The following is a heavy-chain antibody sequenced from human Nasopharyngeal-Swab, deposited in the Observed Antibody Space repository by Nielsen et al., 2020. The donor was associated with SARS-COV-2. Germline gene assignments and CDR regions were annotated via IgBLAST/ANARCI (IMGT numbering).Heavy chain of an antibody. CDR1: GFTFGDYA. CDR2: IRSKAYGGTT. V-gene: IGHV3-49*04. D-gene: IGHD1-14*01. J-gene: IGHJ6*04. Sequence: GGSLRLSCTASGFTFGDYAMSWVRQAPGKGLEWVGFIRSKAYGGTTEYAASVKGRFTISRDDSKSIAYLQMNSLKTEDTAVYYCTRGTRLLDVWGKGTTVTVSS. CDR3: TRGTRLLDV.